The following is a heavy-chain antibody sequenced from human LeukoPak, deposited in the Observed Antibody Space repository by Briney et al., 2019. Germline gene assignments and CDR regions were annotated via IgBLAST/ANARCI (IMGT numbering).Heavy chain of an antibody. D-gene: IGHD3-9*01. CDR1: GFTFSSYA. J-gene: IGHJ4*02. CDR3: AKSVYDILTGYYLYYFDY. V-gene: IGHV3-23*01. CDR2: IRGSGGST. Sequence: GGSLRLSCAASGFTFSSYAMSWVRQAPGKGLEWAQAIRGSGGSTYYADSVKGRFTISRDNSKNTLYLQMNSLRAEDTAVYYCAKSVYDILTGYYLYYFDYWGQGTLVTVSS.